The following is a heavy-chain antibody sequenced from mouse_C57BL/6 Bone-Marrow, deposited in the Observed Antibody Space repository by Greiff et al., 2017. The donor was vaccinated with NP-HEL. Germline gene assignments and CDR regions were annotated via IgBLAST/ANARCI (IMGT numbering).Heavy chain of an antibody. CDR2: IHPSDSDT. CDR3: AVYYGNPLYAMDY. CDR1: GYTFTSYW. D-gene: IGHD2-1*01. V-gene: IGHV1-74*01. J-gene: IGHJ4*01. Sequence: VQLQQPGAELVKPGASVKVSCKASGYTFTSYWMHWVKQRPGQGLEWIGRIHPSDSDTNYNQKFKGKATLTVDKSSSTAYMQLSSLTAEDSAVYYCAVYYGNPLYAMDYWGQGTSVTVSS.